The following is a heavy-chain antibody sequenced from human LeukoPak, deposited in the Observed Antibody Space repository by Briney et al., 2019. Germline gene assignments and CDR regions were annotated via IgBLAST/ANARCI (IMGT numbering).Heavy chain of an antibody. Sequence: GRSLRLSCAASGFTFSSYAMHWVHQAPGKGLGWVAVISYDGSNKYYADSVKGRFTISRDNSKNTLYLRMNSLRAEDTAVYYCARGRCSSTSCYTVGGAFDYWGQGTLVTVSS. V-gene: IGHV3-30*01. CDR2: ISYDGSNK. CDR3: ARGRCSSTSCYTVGGAFDY. J-gene: IGHJ4*02. D-gene: IGHD2-2*02. CDR1: GFTFSSYA.